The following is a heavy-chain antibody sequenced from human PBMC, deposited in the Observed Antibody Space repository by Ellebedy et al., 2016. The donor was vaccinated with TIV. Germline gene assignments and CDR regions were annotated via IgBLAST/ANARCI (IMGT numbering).Heavy chain of an antibody. CDR1: RYTFTSYD. Sequence: ASVKVSXKASRYTFTSYDINWVRQATGQGLEWMGWMNPNSGNTGYAQKFQGRVTMTRNTSISTAYMELSRLRSDDTAVYYCARTTGITIFGQPRPRDWFDPWGQGTLVTVSS. CDR2: MNPNSGNT. CDR3: ARTTGITIFGQPRPRDWFDP. V-gene: IGHV1-8*01. J-gene: IGHJ5*02. D-gene: IGHD3-3*01.